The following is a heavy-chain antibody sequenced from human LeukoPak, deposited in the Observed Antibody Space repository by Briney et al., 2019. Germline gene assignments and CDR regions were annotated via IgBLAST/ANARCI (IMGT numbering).Heavy chain of an antibody. CDR1: GFTFSSYW. Sequence: PGGSLRLSCAASGFTFSSYWVSWVRQAPGKGLESVANIKQDGSEKYYVDSVKGRFTISRDNAKNSLYLQMNSLRVEDTAVYYCARGLYNRNYWGQGTLVTVSS. V-gene: IGHV3-7*01. CDR3: ARGLYNRNY. CDR2: IKQDGSEK. J-gene: IGHJ4*02. D-gene: IGHD1-14*01.